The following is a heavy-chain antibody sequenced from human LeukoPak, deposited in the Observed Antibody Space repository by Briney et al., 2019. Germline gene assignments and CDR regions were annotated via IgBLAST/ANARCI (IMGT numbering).Heavy chain of an antibody. CDR1: GGSTSSGGYY. J-gene: IGHJ4*02. D-gene: IGHD6-13*01. CDR3: ARVKGTAAGVPDY. V-gene: IGHV4-31*03. CDR2: IYYSGST. Sequence: PSETLSLTCTASGGSTSSGGYYWSWIRQHPGKGLEWIGYIYYSGSTHYNPSLKSRVTIAVDTSKNQFSLKLNSVTAADTAVYYCARVKGTAAGVPDYWGQGTLVTVSS.